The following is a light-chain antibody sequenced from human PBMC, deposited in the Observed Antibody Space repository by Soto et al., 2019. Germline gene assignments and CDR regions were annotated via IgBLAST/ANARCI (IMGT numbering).Light chain of an antibody. CDR3: QSYDRSLSAWV. J-gene: IGLJ3*02. Sequence: QSALTQSPSVSGAPGQRVTISCTGSSSNIGGGYDVHWYQQLPGTAPKLLIHGDTKRPSGVADRFSGSKSGTSASLAITGRQAEDEADYYCQSYDRSLSAWVFGGGTQLTVL. V-gene: IGLV1-40*01. CDR2: GDT. CDR1: SSNIGGGYD.